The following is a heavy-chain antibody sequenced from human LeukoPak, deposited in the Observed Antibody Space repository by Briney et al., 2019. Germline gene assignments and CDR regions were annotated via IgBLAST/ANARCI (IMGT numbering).Heavy chain of an antibody. V-gene: IGHV4-39*01. CDR2: IYYSGST. Sequence: PSETLSLTCTVSGGSISSSSYYWGWIRQPPGKGLEWIGRIYYSGSTYYNPSLKSRVTISVDTSKNQFSLKLSSVTAADTAVYYCARAFGISNWFDPWGQGTLVTVSS. J-gene: IGHJ5*02. CDR3: ARAFGISNWFDP. D-gene: IGHD4-23*01. CDR1: GGSISSSSYY.